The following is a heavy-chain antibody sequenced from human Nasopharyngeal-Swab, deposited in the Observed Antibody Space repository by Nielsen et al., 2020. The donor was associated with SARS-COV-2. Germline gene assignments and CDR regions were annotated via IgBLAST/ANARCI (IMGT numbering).Heavy chain of an antibody. CDR3: ARGRSIAFDP. Sequence: ASVKVSCKASGYTFTNYDINWVRQATGQGLEWMGWMNANSGNIGYAQKFQGRVTMTRNTSISTAYMELSSLRSEDTAVYYRARGRSIAFDPWGQGTLVTVSS. CDR1: GYTFTNYD. D-gene: IGHD6-6*01. CDR2: MNANSGNI. J-gene: IGHJ5*02. V-gene: IGHV1-8*01.